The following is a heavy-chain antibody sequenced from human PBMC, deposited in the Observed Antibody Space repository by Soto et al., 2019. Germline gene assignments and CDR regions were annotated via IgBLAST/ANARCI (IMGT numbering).Heavy chain of an antibody. D-gene: IGHD6-6*01. V-gene: IGHV1-69*01. CDR1: GGSFSSYA. CDR3: AREYRSSSGRFDN. CDR2: IIPIFGTP. J-gene: IGHJ4*02. Sequence: QVQLVQSGAEVKKPGSSVKISCKASGGSFSSYAISWVRQAPGQGLEWMGGIIPIFGTPSYAQKFQGRVTITADESTSTAYMELSSLRSEDTAVYYCAREYRSSSGRFDNWGQGTLVTVSS.